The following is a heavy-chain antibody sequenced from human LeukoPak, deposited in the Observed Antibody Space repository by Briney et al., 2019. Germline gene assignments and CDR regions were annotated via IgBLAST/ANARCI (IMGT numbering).Heavy chain of an antibody. Sequence: SVKVTCQASRGTFSSYTIHWVRQPPGQGLEWMGRIIPILGIANYAQKLQGRVTITADKSTSTAYMELSSLRYEHTEVYYCAHLYSSSYYYYYYMDVWLKGTTVTVSS. V-gene: IGHV1-69*02. CDR2: IIPILGIA. CDR1: RGTFSSYT. CDR3: AHLYSSSYYYYYYMDV. J-gene: IGHJ6*03. D-gene: IGHD6-6*01.